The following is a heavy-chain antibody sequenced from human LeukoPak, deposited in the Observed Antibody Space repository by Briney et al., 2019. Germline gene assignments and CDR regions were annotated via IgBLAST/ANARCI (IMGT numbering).Heavy chain of an antibody. CDR2: ISGGGVT. V-gene: IGHV3-23*01. Sequence: GGSLRLSCAASGFTFSSYAMSWVRQVPGKGLEWVSAISGGGVTYYADSVKGRFTISRDNSKNTLYLQMNSLRAEDTAVYYCAKDPRVATIEIFDYWGQGTLVTVSS. J-gene: IGHJ4*02. D-gene: IGHD5-12*01. CDR1: GFTFSSYA. CDR3: AKDPRVATIEIFDY.